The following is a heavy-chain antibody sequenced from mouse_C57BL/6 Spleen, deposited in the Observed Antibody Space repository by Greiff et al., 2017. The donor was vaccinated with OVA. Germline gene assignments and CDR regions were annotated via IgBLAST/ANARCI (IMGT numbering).Heavy chain of an antibody. V-gene: IGHV5-4*01. CDR1: GFTFSSYA. D-gene: IGHD2-2*01. CDR2: ISDGGSYT. Sequence: EVQVVESGGGLVKPGGSLKLSCAASGFTFSSYAMSWVRQTPEKRLEWVATISDGGSYTYYPDNVKGRFTISRDNAKNNLYLQMSHLKSEDTAMYYCARDDTMVTTGFAYWGQETLVTVSA. J-gene: IGHJ3*01. CDR3: ARDDTMVTTGFAY.